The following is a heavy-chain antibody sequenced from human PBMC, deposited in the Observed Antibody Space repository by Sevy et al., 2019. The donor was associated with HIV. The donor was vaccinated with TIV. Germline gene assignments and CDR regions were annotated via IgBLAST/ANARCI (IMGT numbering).Heavy chain of an antibody. CDR2: ISGSGGST. J-gene: IGHJ6*02. Sequence: GGSLRLSCAASGFAFDSYWMHWVRQAPGKGLEWVSAISGSGGSTYYADSVKGRFTISRDNSKNTLYLQMNSLRAEDTAVYYCAKTGDSQQLVPYYYYGMDVWGQGTTVTVSS. V-gene: IGHV3-23*01. CDR1: GFAFDSYW. CDR3: AKTGDSQQLVPYYYYGMDV. D-gene: IGHD6-13*01.